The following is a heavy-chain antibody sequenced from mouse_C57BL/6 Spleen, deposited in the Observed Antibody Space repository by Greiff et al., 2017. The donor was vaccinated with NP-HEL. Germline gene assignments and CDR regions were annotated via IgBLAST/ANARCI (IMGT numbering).Heavy chain of an antibody. V-gene: IGHV1-55*01. CDR1: GYTFTSYW. CDR2: IYPGSGST. Sequence: QVQLQQPGAELVKPGASVKMSCKASGYTFTSYWITWVKQRPGQGLEWIGDIYPGSGSTNYNEKFKSKATLTVDTSSSTAYMQLSSLTSEDSAVYYCARRGFQLAWFAYWGQGTLVTVSA. J-gene: IGHJ3*01. D-gene: IGHD4-1*02. CDR3: ARRGFQLAWFAY.